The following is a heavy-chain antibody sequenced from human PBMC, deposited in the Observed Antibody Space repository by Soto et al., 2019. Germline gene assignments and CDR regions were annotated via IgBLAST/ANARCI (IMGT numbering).Heavy chain of an antibody. Sequence: GASVKVSCKASGGTFSSYAISWVRQAPGQGLEWMGGIIPIFGTANYAQKFQGRVTITADESTSTAYMELSSLRSEDTAVYYCARKSQWGGYFQHWGQGTLVTVSS. D-gene: IGHD1-26*01. CDR1: GGTFSSYA. CDR2: IIPIFGTA. CDR3: ARKSQWGGYFQH. J-gene: IGHJ1*01. V-gene: IGHV1-69*13.